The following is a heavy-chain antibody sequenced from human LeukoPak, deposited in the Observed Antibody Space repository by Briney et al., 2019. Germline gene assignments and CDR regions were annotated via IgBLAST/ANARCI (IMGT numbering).Heavy chain of an antibody. CDR3: ADLGRHPVGC. CDR2: IKNKAKSYTT. D-gene: IGHD1-26*01. Sequence: GGSLRLSCAASGFTLSDHYMDWVRQAPGKGLEWVAHIKNKAKSYTTEYAASVKGRFIISRDDSENSVYLQVNSLNIEDTAVYYCADLGRHPVGCWGRGTLVTVSS. CDR1: GFTLSDHY. V-gene: IGHV3-72*01. J-gene: IGHJ4*02.